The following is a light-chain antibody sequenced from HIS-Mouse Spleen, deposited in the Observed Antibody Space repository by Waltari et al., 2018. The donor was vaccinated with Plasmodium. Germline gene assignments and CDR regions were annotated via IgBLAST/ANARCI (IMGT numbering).Light chain of an antibody. CDR2: DVS. J-gene: IGLJ2*01. CDR1: SSDVGGYNY. Sequence: QSALTQPRSVSGSPGQSVTISCTGTSSDVGGYNYVSWYQQHPGTAPKLMIYDVSKRPQGVPDRFSGAKSGNTASLTISGLQAEDEADYYCCSYAGSYTLVFGGGTKLTVL. CDR3: CSYAGSYTLV. V-gene: IGLV2-11*01.